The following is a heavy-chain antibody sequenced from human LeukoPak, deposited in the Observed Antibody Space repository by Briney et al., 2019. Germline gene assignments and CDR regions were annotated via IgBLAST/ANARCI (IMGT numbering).Heavy chain of an antibody. CDR3: ARGVVVAHISY. Sequence: SETLSLTCTVSGGSISSGGYYWSWIRQPPGKGLEWIGYIYHSGSTYYNPSLKSRVTISVDRSKNQFSLKLSSVTAADTAVYYCARGVVVAHISYWGQGTLVTVSS. J-gene: IGHJ4*02. D-gene: IGHD2-15*01. CDR1: GGSISSGGYY. V-gene: IGHV4-30-2*01. CDR2: IYHSGST.